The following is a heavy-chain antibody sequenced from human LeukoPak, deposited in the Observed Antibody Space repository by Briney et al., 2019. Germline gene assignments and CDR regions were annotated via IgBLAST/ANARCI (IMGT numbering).Heavy chain of an antibody. CDR1: GWSFSGYY. V-gene: IGHV4-34*01. CDR2: INHSGST. D-gene: IGHD3-9*01. J-gene: IGHJ3*02. CDR3: ARAALRYFDWSLRFSAFDI. Sequence: WETLSLTCAVYGWSFSGYYWSWIRQPPGKGLEWIGEINHSGSTNYNPSLKSRVTIAVDPSKNQYSLKLSSVTAADSAVSYCARAALRYFDWSLRFSAFDIWGEGTMVTVSS.